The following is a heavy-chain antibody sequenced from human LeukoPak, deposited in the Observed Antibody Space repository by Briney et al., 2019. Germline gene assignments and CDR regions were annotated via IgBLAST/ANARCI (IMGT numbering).Heavy chain of an antibody. J-gene: IGHJ5*02. CDR3: VRDRGLGRGFDP. D-gene: IGHD3-16*01. V-gene: IGHV4-39*07. Sequence: PSETLSLTCTVSGGSISSSSYYWGWIRQSPGTGLEWIGSIYYSGTTYYNPSLKSRVTISIDTSKNQFSLKLSSVTAADTAFYYCVRDRGLGRGFDPWGQGTMVTVSS. CDR1: GGSISSSSYY. CDR2: IYYSGTT.